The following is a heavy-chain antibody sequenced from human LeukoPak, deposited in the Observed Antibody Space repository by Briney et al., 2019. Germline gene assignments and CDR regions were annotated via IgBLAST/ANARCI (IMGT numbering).Heavy chain of an antibody. CDR3: ARGVVTTPYYYYYMDV. J-gene: IGHJ6*03. CDR1: GGTFSSYA. V-gene: IGHV1-69*05. CDR2: IIPIFGTA. D-gene: IGHD4-11*01. Sequence: ASVKVSCKASGGTFSSYAISWVRQAPGQGLEWMGGIIPIFGTANYAQKFQGRVTITTDESTSTAYMELSSLRSEDTAVYYCARGVVTTPYYYYYMDVWGKGTTVTVSS.